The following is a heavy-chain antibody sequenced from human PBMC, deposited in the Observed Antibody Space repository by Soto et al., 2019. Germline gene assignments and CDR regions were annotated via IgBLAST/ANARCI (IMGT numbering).Heavy chain of an antibody. CDR2: ISVSGGST. CDR3: ARRVRIAVFDY. CDR1: GFTFRSYA. V-gene: IGHV3-23*01. J-gene: IGHJ4*02. Sequence: GGSLRLSCAASGFTFRSYAMLWVRQAPGKGLEWVSDISVSGGSTYYADSVRGRFTISRDNSKNTLYLQMNSLRAEDTAVYYCARRVRIAVFDYRGQGTLVTVSS.